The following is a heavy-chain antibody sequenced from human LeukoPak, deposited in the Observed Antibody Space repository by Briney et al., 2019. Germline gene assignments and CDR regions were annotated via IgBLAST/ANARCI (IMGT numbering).Heavy chain of an antibody. CDR3: AKQHHLEYYDSSGYGPSFDY. V-gene: IGHV3-23*01. D-gene: IGHD3-22*01. CDR2: ISGSGGST. CDR1: GFTFSSYA. Sequence: GGSLRLSCAASGFTFSSYAMSWVRQAPGKGLEWVSAISGSGGSTYYADSVKGRFTISRDNSKSTLYLQMNSLRAEDTAVYYCAKQHHLEYYDSSGYGPSFDYWGQGTLVTVSS. J-gene: IGHJ4*02.